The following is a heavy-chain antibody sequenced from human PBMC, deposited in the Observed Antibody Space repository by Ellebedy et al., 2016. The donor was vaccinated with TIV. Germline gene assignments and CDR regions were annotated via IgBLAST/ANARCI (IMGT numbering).Heavy chain of an antibody. CDR1: GGSISNYY. D-gene: IGHD3-22*01. J-gene: IGHJ2*01. V-gene: IGHV4-59*08. CDR2: TYYSGST. CDR3: ARHVGDNSGYYFESYWYFDL. Sequence: SETLSLTCTVSGGSISNYYWSWIRQPPGKGLEWIGYTYYSGSTNYNPSLKSRVTISVDTSKNQLSLKLSSVTAIDTAVYYCARHVGDNSGYYFESYWYFDLWGRGTLVTVSS.